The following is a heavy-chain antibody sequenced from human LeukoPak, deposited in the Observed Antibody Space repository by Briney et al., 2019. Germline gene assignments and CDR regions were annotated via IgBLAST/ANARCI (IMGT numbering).Heavy chain of an antibody. CDR3: ARELELFAFDI. CDR2: ISSSGSTI. D-gene: IGHD1-7*01. V-gene: IGHV3-48*03. J-gene: IGHJ3*02. CDR1: GFTFRSYE. Sequence: GGSLRLSCAASGFTFRSYEMNWVRQAPGKGLEWVSYISSSGSTIYYADSVKGRFTIYRDNAKYSLYLQMNSLRAEDRAVYYCARELELFAFDIWGQGTMVTVSS.